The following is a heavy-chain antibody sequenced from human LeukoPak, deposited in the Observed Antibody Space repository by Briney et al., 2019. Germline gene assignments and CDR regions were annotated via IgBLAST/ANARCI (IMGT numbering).Heavy chain of an antibody. CDR2: ISYDGSNK. V-gene: IGHV3-30*04. J-gene: IGHJ4*02. CDR3: ARDRISGGGWSPGVDL. CDR1: GYTFRIYP. Sequence: GGSLRLSCAASGYTFRIYPMQWVRQAPGKGLEWVAVISYDGSNKYYTDSVKGRFTISRDNSKNTLYLEMNSLRAEDTAVYYCARDRISGGGWSPGVDLWGQGTLVAVST. D-gene: IGHD6-19*01.